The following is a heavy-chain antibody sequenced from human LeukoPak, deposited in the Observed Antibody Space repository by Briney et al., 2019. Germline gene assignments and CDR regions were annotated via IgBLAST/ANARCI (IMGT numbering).Heavy chain of an antibody. J-gene: IGHJ4*02. Sequence: SQTLSLTCTVSGGSISSGGYYWSWIRQPPGKGLEWIGYIYHSGSTYYNPSLKSRVTISVDRSKNQFSLKLSSVTAADTAVYYCARDPDSSWSYWGQGTLVTVSS. CDR3: ARDPDSSWSY. CDR1: GGSISSGGYY. D-gene: IGHD6-13*01. CDR2: IYHSGST. V-gene: IGHV4-30-2*01.